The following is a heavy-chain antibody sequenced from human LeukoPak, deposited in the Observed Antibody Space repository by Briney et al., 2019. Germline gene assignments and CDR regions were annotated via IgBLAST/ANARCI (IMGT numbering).Heavy chain of an antibody. V-gene: IGHV3-30*04. CDR1: GFTFSSYA. D-gene: IGHD5-12*01. Sequence: GRSLRLSCAASGFTFSSYAMHWVRRAPGKGLEWVAVISYDGSNKYYADSAKGRFTVSRDNSKNTLYLQMNSLRAEDTAVYYCTRVGKDSGYDWLYYFDYWGQGTLVTVSS. J-gene: IGHJ4*02. CDR2: ISYDGSNK. CDR3: TRVGKDSGYDWLYYFDY.